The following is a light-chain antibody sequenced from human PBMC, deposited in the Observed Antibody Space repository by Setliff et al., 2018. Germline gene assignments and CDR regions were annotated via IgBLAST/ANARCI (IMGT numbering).Light chain of an antibody. CDR1: SSDVGGYNY. CDR2: EVS. CDR3: SSYAGSNNPYV. J-gene: IGLJ1*01. V-gene: IGLV2-8*01. Sequence: QSVLTQPASVSGSPGQSVTISCTGTSSDVGGYNYVSWYQRHPGKAPKLMIYEVSKRPSGVPDRFSGSKSGNTASLTVSGLQAEDEADYYCSSYAGSNNPYVFGTGTKVTVL.